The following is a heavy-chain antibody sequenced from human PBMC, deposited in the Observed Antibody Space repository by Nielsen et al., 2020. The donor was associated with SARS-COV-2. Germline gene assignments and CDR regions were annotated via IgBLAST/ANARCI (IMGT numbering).Heavy chain of an antibody. Sequence: WVRQAPGQGLEWMGIINPSGGRTSHAQKFQGRVTMTRDTSTSTVYMELSSLRSEDTAVYYCARDGEYYDILTGYYYYYGMDVWGQGTTVTVSS. V-gene: IGHV1-46*01. CDR3: ARDGEYYDILTGYYYYYGMDV. CDR2: INPSGGRT. D-gene: IGHD3-9*01. J-gene: IGHJ6*02.